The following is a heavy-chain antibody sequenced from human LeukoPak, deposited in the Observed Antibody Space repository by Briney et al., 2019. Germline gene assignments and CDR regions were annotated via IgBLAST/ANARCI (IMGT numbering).Heavy chain of an antibody. Sequence: SETLSLTCTVSGGSISSYYWSWIRQPAGKGLEWIGRIYTSGSTNYNPSLKSRVTMSVDTSKNQFSLKLSSVTAADTAVYYCARVEWYCSGGSCHSSYNWFDPWGQGTLVTVSS. CDR3: ARVEWYCSGGSCHSSYNWFDP. V-gene: IGHV4-4*07. J-gene: IGHJ5*02. CDR1: GGSISSYY. D-gene: IGHD2-15*01. CDR2: IYTSGST.